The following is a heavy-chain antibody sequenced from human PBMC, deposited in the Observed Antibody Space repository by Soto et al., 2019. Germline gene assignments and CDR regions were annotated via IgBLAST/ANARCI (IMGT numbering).Heavy chain of an antibody. CDR1: GFTFSTYT. V-gene: IGHV3-21*01. Sequence: GGSLRLSCAASGFTFSTYTMNWVRQAPGKGLEWVSSITASSGHIYYADSVRGRFTISRDNAKNSLHLQMNSLEVEDTAVYYCAKDHRRGIAAAGTNYVNWGQGTLVTVSS. J-gene: IGHJ4*02. CDR2: ITASSGHI. D-gene: IGHD6-13*01. CDR3: AKDHRRGIAAAGTNYVN.